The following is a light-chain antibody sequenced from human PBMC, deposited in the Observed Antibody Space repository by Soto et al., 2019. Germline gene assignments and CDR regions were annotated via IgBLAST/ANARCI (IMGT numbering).Light chain of an antibody. V-gene: IGKV1-5*03. J-gene: IGKJ1*01. Sequence: DIQMTQSPSTLSVSVGERVTITCRASQTIRSWLAWYQQKPGKAPKLLIYKASTLKSGVPSRFSGSGSGTEFTLTISSLEPDDFATYYCQHYNSYSEAFGQGTKVELK. CDR3: QHYNSYSEA. CDR2: KAS. CDR1: QTIRSW.